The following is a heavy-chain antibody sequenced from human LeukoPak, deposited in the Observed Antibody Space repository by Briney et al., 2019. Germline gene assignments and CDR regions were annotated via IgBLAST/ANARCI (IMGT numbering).Heavy chain of an antibody. V-gene: IGHV4-59*01. CDR3: VRDRELNY. CDR1: GGSISTYY. CDR2: IYNSGST. J-gene: IGHJ4*02. D-gene: IGHD1-26*01. Sequence: PSETLSLTCTVSGGSISTYYWSWIRQPPGKGLEWIGYIYNSGSTYYNPSLKSRVTISVDTSKNQFSLRLSSVTAADAAVYYCVRDRELNYWGQGTLVTVSS.